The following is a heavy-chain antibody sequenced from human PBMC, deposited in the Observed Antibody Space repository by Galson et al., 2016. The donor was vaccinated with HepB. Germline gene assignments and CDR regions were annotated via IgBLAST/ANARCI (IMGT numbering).Heavy chain of an antibody. CDR3: YSRLGYCRGETCFGRY. J-gene: IGHJ4*02. D-gene: IGHD2-15*01. V-gene: IGHV3-53*01. Sequence: SLRLSCAVSGFSVSDNYMSWVRQAPGQGLEWVSPMYSDGRTHYADSAKGRFTISRDNSKNTVFLQMKSLRAEDSAVYFCYSRLGYCRGETCFGRYWGQGTLVTVSA. CDR2: MYSDGRT. CDR1: GFSVSDNY.